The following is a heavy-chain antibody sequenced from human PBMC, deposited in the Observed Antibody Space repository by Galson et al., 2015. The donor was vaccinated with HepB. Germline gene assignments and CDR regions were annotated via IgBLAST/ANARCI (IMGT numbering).Heavy chain of an antibody. CDR1: GFTFSSYA. Sequence: SLRLSCAASGFTFSSYAMSWVRQAPGKGLEWVSAISGSGGSTYYADSVKGRFTISRDNSKNTLYLQMNSLRAEDTAVYYCAKVGHRRVVPAAIRLLGAFDIWGQGTMVTVSS. CDR2: ISGSGGST. D-gene: IGHD2-2*02. J-gene: IGHJ3*02. CDR3: AKVGHRRVVPAAIRLLGAFDI. V-gene: IGHV3-23*01.